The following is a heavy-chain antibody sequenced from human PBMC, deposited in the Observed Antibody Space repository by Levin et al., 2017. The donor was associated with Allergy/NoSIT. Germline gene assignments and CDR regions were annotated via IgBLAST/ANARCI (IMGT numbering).Heavy chain of an antibody. D-gene: IGHD1-26*01. Sequence: PSETLSLTCAVSGGSISSSSWWNWVRQPPGKGLEWIGEIYHSGSSNYNPSLKSRVTISVDKSKNQFSLKLSSVTAADTAVYYCARKGIVGATSEAFDLWGRGTLVTVSS. CDR2: IYHSGSS. CDR3: ARKGIVGATSEAFDL. J-gene: IGHJ2*01. V-gene: IGHV4-4*02. CDR1: GGSISSSSW.